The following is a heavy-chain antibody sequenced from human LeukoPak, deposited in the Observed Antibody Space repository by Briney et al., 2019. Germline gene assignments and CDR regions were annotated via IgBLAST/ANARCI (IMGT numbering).Heavy chain of an antibody. Sequence: SETLSLTCTVSGGSISSYYWSWIRQPPGKGLEWIGYIYYSGSTNYNPSPQSRVTISVDTSKNQFSLKLSSVTAADTAVYYCARGYQGRYFDYWGQGTLGTVSS. CDR3: ARGYQGRYFDY. J-gene: IGHJ4*02. CDR2: IYYSGST. V-gene: IGHV4-59*01. D-gene: IGHD2-2*01. CDR1: GGSISSYY.